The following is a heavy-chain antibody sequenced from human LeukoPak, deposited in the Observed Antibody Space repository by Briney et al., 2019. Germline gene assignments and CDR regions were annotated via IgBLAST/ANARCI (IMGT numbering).Heavy chain of an antibody. D-gene: IGHD6-13*01. CDR1: GGSISSGGYS. CDR3: ARDRVGQQLVGRNYYYYYMDV. J-gene: IGHJ6*03. CDR2: IYYSGST. V-gene: IGHV4-61*08. Sequence: RSSETLSLTCAVSGGSISSGGYSWSWIRQPPGKGLEWIGYIYYSGSTNYNPSLKSRVTISVDTSKNQLSLKLSSVTAADTAVYYCARDRVGQQLVGRNYYYYYMDVWGKGTTVTISS.